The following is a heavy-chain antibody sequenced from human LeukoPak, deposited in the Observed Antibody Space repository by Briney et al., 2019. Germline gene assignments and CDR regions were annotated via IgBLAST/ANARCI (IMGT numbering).Heavy chain of an antibody. Sequence: ASVKVSCKASGYTFTSYDINWVRQATGQGLEWMGWMNPNSGNTGYAQKFQGRVTITRNTSISTAYMELSSLRSEDTAVYYCARTNWNSRIYYYMDVWGKGTTVTVSS. CDR3: ARTNWNSRIYYYMDV. D-gene: IGHD1-1*01. CDR2: MNPNSGNT. CDR1: GYTFTSYD. J-gene: IGHJ6*03. V-gene: IGHV1-8*03.